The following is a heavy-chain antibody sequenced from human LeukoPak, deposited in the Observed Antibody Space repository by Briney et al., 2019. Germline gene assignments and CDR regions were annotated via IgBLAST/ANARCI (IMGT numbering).Heavy chain of an antibody. Sequence: PSETLSLTCAVSGGSISSGGYSWSWIRQPPGKGLEWIGYIYHSGSTYYNPSLKSRVTISVDRSKNQFSLKLSSVTAADTAVYYCARGGIILTGYFDYWGQGTLVTVSS. CDR3: ARGGIILTGYFDY. J-gene: IGHJ4*02. CDR1: GGSISSGGYS. V-gene: IGHV4-30-2*01. D-gene: IGHD3-9*01. CDR2: IYHSGST.